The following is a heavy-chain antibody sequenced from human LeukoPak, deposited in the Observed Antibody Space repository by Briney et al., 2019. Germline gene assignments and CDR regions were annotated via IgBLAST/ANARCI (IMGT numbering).Heavy chain of an antibody. Sequence: PSETLSLTCTVSGGSISSYYWSWIRQPPGKRLEWIGYIYYAGSTNYNPSLKSRVTTSVDTSNNQFSLEMTSVTAADTAVYYRARISDSLFDYWGQGTLVTVSS. V-gene: IGHV4-59*01. CDR2: IYYAGST. J-gene: IGHJ4*02. CDR1: GGSISSYY. CDR3: ARISDSLFDY.